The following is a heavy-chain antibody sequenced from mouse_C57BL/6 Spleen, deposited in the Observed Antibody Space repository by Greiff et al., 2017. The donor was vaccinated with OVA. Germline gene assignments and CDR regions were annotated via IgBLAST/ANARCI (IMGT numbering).Heavy chain of an antibody. D-gene: IGHD1-1*01. V-gene: IGHV1-53*01. J-gene: IGHJ1*03. CDR1: GYTFTSYW. Sequence: QVHVKQPGTELVKPGASVKLSCKASGYTFTSYWMHWVKQRPGQGLEWIGNINPSNGGTNYNEKFKSKATLTVDKSSSTAYMQLSSLTSEDSAVYYCARDGSTWYFDVWGTGTTVTVSS. CDR3: ARDGSTWYFDV. CDR2: INPSNGGT.